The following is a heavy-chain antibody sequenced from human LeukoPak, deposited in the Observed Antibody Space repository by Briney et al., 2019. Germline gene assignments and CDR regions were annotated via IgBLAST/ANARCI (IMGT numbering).Heavy chain of an antibody. CDR1: GFTFNTFA. D-gene: IGHD3-16*01. CDR2: ITGSGPYI. Sequence: GGSLRLSCAASGFTFNTFAMHWVRLSPGKGLEWVSSITGSGPYILYADSVKRRFTISRDNTKNLLYLEMNSLRAEDTAMYYCVRDVGAVRGEVYFDYWGQGTLVTVSS. J-gene: IGHJ4*02. CDR3: VRDVGAVRGEVYFDY. V-gene: IGHV3-21*06.